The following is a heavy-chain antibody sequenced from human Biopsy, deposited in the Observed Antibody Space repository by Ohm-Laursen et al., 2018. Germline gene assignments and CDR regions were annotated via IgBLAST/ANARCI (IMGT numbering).Heavy chain of an antibody. J-gene: IGHJ4*02. CDR3: ARQESATSPLDY. Sequence: TLSLTCTVSGVSINGGRYYWNWIRHHPGKGLEWIGNIFYSANTYYNPSLKSRVTISVDTSKNQFSLKLTSVTAADTAMYYCARQESATSPLDYWGQGSLVTVSS. V-gene: IGHV4-31*03. CDR2: IFYSANT. CDR1: GVSINGGRYY.